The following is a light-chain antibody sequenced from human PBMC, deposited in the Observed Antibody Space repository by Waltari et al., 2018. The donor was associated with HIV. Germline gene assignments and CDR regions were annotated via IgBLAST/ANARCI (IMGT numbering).Light chain of an antibody. CDR2: RNA. CDR3: AAWDDSLSGLV. J-gene: IGLJ2*01. Sequence: QSVLTQPPSTSGTPGQRVTISCSGSTSNIGRHYVYWYQQFPGKTPKLLIYRNAQRPPGVHDRFSGSKSGTSASLAISGLRSEDEADYYCAAWDDSLSGLVFGGGTKLTVL. V-gene: IGLV1-47*01. CDR1: TSNIGRHY.